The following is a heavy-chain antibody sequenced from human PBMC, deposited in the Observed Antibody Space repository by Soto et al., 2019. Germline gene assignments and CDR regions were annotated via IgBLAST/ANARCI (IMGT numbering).Heavy chain of an antibody. CDR2: MNPNSGNT. CDR1: GYTFTSYD. CDR3: ARGIITMVRAASYYYYMDV. D-gene: IGHD3-10*01. J-gene: IGHJ6*03. Sequence: ASLKVSCKASGYTFTSYDINWVRQATGQGLEWMGWMNPNSGNTGYAQKFQGRVTMTRNTSISTAYMELSSLRSEDTAVYYCARGIITMVRAASYYYYMDVWGKGTTVTVSS. V-gene: IGHV1-8*01.